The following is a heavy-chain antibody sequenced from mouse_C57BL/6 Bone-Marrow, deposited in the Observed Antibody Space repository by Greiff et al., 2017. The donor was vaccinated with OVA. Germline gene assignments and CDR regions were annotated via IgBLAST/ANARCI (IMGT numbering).Heavy chain of an antibody. CDR3: ARSPIIYDDYDVIDD. CDR1: GYTFTSYW. J-gene: IGHJ2*01. D-gene: IGHD2-4*01. Sequence: QVQLQQPGAELVKPGASVKLSCKASGYTFTSYWMHWVKQRPGRGLEWIGRIDPNSGGTKYNEKFKSKATLTVDKPSSTAYMQLSSLTSEDSAVYYCARSPIIYDDYDVIDDWGKGTTLTVSS. CDR2: IDPNSGGT. V-gene: IGHV1-72*01.